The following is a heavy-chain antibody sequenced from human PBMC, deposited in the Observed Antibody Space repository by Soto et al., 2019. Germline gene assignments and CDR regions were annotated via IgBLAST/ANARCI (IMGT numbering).Heavy chain of an antibody. V-gene: IGHV3-21*01. J-gene: IGHJ4*02. CDR2: ISSSSSYI. CDR3: ARGNQYSGSYYAFDY. D-gene: IGHD1-26*01. CDR1: GFTFSSYS. Sequence: ESGGGLVKPGGSLRLSCAASGFTFSSYSMNWVRQAPGKGLEWVSSISSSSSYIYYADSVKGRFTISRDNAKNSLYLQMNSLRAEDTAVYYCARGNQYSGSYYAFDYWGQGTLVTVSS.